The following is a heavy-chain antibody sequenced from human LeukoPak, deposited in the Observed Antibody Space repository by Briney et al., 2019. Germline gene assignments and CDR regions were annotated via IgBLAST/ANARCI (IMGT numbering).Heavy chain of an antibody. CDR2: IYSGGST. V-gene: IGHV3-53*01. D-gene: IGHD6-13*01. J-gene: IGHJ4*02. CDR1: GFTVSSSY. CDR3: ARAGFHSSSSYLDY. Sequence: GGSLRLSCAASGFTVSSSYMSWVRQAPGKGLEWVSTIYSGGSTYYADSVKGRVTISRDNSKNTLYLQMNSLRAEDTAVYYCARAGFHSSSSYLDYWAREPWSPSPQ.